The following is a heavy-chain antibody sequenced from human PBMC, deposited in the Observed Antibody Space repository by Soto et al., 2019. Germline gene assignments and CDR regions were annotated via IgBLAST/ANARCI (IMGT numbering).Heavy chain of an antibody. Sequence: PSETLSLTCTVSGGSISSGGYYWSWIRQHPGKGLEWIGYIYYSGSTYYNPSLKSRVTISVDTSKNQFSLKLSSVTAAYTAVYNCARVRAAAGTGWLDPWGQGTLVTVSS. J-gene: IGHJ5*02. CDR3: ARVRAAAGTGWLDP. V-gene: IGHV4-31*03. CDR2: IYYSGST. D-gene: IGHD6-13*01. CDR1: GGSISSGGYY.